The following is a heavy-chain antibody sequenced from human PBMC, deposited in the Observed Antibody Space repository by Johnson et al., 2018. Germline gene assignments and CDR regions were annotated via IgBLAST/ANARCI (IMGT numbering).Heavy chain of an antibody. CDR1: GYTFTNYY. Sequence: QVQLVQSGAEVKKPGASVKVSCKASGYTFTNYYVHWVRQAPGQGLEWMGWINPNTGGPNYAQHFQGRVTMTRDTSIRTAYMELSRLRSDDTAGYHCARYGDINYNQYQNGMDVWGQGTTVTVSS. CDR3: ARYGDINYNQYQNGMDV. J-gene: IGHJ6*02. D-gene: IGHD1-14*01. CDR2: INPNTGGP. V-gene: IGHV1-2*02.